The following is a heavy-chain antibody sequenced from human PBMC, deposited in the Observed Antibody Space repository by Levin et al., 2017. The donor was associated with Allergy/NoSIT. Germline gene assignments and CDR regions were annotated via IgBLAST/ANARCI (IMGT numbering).Heavy chain of an antibody. Sequence: PGESLKISCAASGFTFSSYWMSWVRQAPGKGLEWVANIKQDGSEKYYVDSVKGRFTISRDNAKNSLYLQMNSLRAEDTAVYYCARARQLAGLDYWGQGTLVTVSS. CDR2: IKQDGSEK. CDR1: GFTFSSYW. CDR3: ARARQLAGLDY. D-gene: IGHD6-6*01. J-gene: IGHJ4*02. V-gene: IGHV3-7*01.